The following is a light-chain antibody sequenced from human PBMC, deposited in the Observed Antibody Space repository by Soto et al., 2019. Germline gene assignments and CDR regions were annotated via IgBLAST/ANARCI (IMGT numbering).Light chain of an antibody. V-gene: IGKV2-28*01. CDR1: HSLLHSNGYNY. CDR2: AAS. CDR3: QQLFDSLIT. J-gene: IGKJ5*01. Sequence: DVVVTQSQLSLPVTSGEPASISCRSSHSLLHSNGYNYLDWYQVKPGKAPKLLIYAASTLESGVPSRFSATVSGTEFSLTITSLQPEDFATYYCQQLFDSLITFGQGTLLEI.